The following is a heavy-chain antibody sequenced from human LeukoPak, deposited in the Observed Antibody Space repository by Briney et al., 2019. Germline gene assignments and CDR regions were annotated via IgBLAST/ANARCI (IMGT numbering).Heavy chain of an antibody. CDR1: GYTFAGYV. V-gene: IGHV1-69*04. J-gene: IGHJ4*02. Sequence: SVKVSCKASGYTFAGYVLNWVRQAPGQGLEWMGRIIPILGIANYAQKFQGRVTITADKSTSTAYMELSSLRSEDTAVYYCARAVTLAYCGGDCYAPLDYWGQGTLVTVSS. CDR2: IIPILGIA. D-gene: IGHD2-21*02. CDR3: ARAVTLAYCGGDCYAPLDY.